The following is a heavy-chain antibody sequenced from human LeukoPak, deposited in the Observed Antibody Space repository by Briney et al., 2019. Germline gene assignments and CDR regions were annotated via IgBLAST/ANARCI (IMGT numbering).Heavy chain of an antibody. D-gene: IGHD3-16*01. V-gene: IGHV3-7*01. CDR1: GFTFSRHW. Sequence: GGSLRLSCVASGFTFSRHWISWVRQAPGKGLEWVANINEDGSEKNYVDSVKGRFTISRDNAKNSLYLQMNSLRADDTAMYYCAKDPSYDVTSWGQGTLVTVSS. J-gene: IGHJ5*02. CDR2: INEDGSEK. CDR3: AKDPSYDVTS.